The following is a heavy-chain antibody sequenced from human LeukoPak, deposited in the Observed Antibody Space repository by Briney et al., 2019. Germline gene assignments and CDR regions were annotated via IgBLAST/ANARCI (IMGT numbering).Heavy chain of an antibody. CDR3: ARVCGTYDILTGYYYYMDV. V-gene: IGHV1-18*01. Sequence: GASVKVSCKASGYTFTSYGISWVRQAPGQGLEWMGWISAYNGNTNYAQKLQGRVTMTTDTSTSTAYMELRSLRSDDTAVYYCARVCGTYDILTGYYYYMDVWGKGTTVTVS. CDR1: GYTFTSYG. J-gene: IGHJ6*03. CDR2: ISAYNGNT. D-gene: IGHD3-9*01.